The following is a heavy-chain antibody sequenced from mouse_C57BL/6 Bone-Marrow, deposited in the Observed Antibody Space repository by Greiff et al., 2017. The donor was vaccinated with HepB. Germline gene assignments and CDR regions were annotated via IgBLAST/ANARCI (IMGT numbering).Heavy chain of an antibody. CDR3: ARRDTSRGYYFDY. V-gene: IGHV1-54*01. CDR1: GYAFTNYL. CDR2: INPGSGGT. J-gene: IGHJ2*01. Sequence: VQLQQSGAELVRPGTSVKVSCKASGYAFTNYLIEWVKQRPGQGLEWIGVINPGSGGTNYNEKFKGKATLTADKSSSTAYMQLSSLTSEDSAVYFCARRDTSRGYYFDYWGQGTTLTVSS.